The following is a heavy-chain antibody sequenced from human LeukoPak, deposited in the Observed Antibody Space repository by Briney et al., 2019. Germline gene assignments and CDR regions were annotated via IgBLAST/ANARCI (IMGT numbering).Heavy chain of an antibody. D-gene: IGHD2-8*01. V-gene: IGHV3-30-3*01. CDR2: ISYDGSNK. Sequence: EGSLRLFCAASGFTFSSYAMHWVRQAPGKGLEWVAVISYDGSNKYYADSVKGRFTISRDNSKNTLYLQMNSLRAEDTAVYYCASTPSGIVLMVYAFYFDYWGQGTLVTVSS. CDR1: GFTFSSYA. J-gene: IGHJ4*02. CDR3: ASTPSGIVLMVYAFYFDY.